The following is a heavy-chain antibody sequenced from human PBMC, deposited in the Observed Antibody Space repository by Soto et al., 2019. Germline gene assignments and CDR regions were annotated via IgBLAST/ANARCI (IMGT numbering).Heavy chain of an antibody. CDR1: GGSFSGYY. CDR2: INHSGCT. J-gene: IGHJ4*02. CDR3: AVSGPRLLIFDY. D-gene: IGHD2-15*01. V-gene: IGHV4-34*01. Sequence: PSETLSLTCAVYGGSFSGYYWSWIRQPPGKGLEWIGEINHSGCTNYNPSLKSRVTISVDTSKNQFSLKLSSVTAADTAVYYCAVSGPRLLIFDYWGQGTLVTVSS.